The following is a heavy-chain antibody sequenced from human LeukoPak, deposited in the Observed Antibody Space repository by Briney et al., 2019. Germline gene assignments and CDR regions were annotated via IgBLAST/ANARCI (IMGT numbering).Heavy chain of an antibody. Sequence: ASVKVSCKASGYTFTSYYMHWVRQAPGQALEWVGVINPSGGCTGYAQKYQCRETLTRDTSTSTVYMERSSLGSEDTGVYYCARRPKDFWSGYYFNYWGQGTLVTVSS. V-gene: IGHV1-46*03. J-gene: IGHJ4*02. CDR2: INPSGGCT. D-gene: IGHD3-3*01. CDR3: ARRPKDFWSGYYFNY. CDR1: GYTFTSYY.